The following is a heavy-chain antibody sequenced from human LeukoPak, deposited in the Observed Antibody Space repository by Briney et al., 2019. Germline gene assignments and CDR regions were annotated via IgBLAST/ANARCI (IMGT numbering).Heavy chain of an antibody. V-gene: IGHV3-7*03. CDR1: RFNFRDHW. D-gene: IGHD6-19*01. J-gene: IGHJ4*02. Sequence: PGGSLRLSCAASRFNFRDHWMDWVRQAPGKGLEWVGHIKTDGSETYYLDSLRGRFSISRDNTNNALYLQMNSLRVEDTAVYYCLKNNGWFHLAQWGQGTLVPVSS. CDR2: IKTDGSET. CDR3: LKNNGWFHLAQ.